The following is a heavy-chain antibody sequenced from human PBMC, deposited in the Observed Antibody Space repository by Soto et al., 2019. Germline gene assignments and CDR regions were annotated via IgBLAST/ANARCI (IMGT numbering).Heavy chain of an antibody. V-gene: IGHV3-30-3*01. CDR3: ARTNYYDSSGYPTFPN. Sequence: PGGSLRLSCAASGFTFSSYAMHWVRQAPGKGLEWVAVISYDGSNKYYADSVKGRFTISRDNSKNTLYLQMNSLRAEDTAVYYCARTNYYDSSGYPTFPNWGQGALGTVSS. CDR2: ISYDGSNK. J-gene: IGHJ4*02. D-gene: IGHD3-22*01. CDR1: GFTFSSYA.